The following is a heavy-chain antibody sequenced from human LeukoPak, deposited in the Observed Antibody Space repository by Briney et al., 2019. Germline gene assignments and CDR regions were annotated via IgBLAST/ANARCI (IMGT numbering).Heavy chain of an antibody. CDR2: INPSGGST. V-gene: IGHV1-46*01. CDR3: ARDYQQLGYNWFDP. D-gene: IGHD6-13*01. CDR1: GYTFTSYY. J-gene: IGHJ5*02. Sequence: ASVKVSCKASGYTFTSYYMHWVRQAPGQGLEWMGIINPSGGSTSYAQKFQGRVTITADKSTSTAYMELSSLRSEDTAVYYCARDYQQLGYNWFDPWGQGTLVTVSS.